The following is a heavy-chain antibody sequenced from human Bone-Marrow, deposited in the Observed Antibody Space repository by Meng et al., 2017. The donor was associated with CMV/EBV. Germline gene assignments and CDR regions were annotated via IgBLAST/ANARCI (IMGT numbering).Heavy chain of an antibody. CDR3: ARAMATILFDY. CDR1: GYTCSSYY. J-gene: IGHJ4*02. D-gene: IGHD5-24*01. V-gene: IGHV1-46*01. Sequence: SCKASGYTCSSYYMHRVRQAPGQGLEWMGIINPSGGSTSYAQKFQGRVTMTRDTSTSTVYMALSSLRSEDTAVYYCARAMATILFDYWGQGTLVTVSS. CDR2: INPSGGST.